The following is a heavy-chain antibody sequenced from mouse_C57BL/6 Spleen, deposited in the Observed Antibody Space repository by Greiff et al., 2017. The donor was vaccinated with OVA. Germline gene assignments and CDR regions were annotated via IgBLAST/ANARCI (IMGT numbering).Heavy chain of an antibody. V-gene: IGHV1-50*01. CDR2: MDTSDSCT. CDR3: ARRDYYGSSGGY. D-gene: IGHD1-1*01. J-gene: IGHJ2*01. CDR1: GYTFTSYW. Sequence: QVQLQQPGAELVKPGASVKLSCKASGYTFTSYWMQWVKRRPGQGLEWTGAMDTSDSCTNYNQKVKGKATLTVDTSSSTAYMQLSSLTSEDSAVYYCARRDYYGSSGGYWGQGTTLTVSS.